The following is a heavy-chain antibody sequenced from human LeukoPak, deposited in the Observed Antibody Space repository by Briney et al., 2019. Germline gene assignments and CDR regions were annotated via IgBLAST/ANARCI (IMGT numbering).Heavy chain of an antibody. CDR3: ARDLRYSSSWYRVFDY. Sequence: ASVKVSCKASGYTFTSYGISWMRQAPGQGLEWMGWISAYNGNTNYAQKLQGRVTMTTDTSTSTAYMELRSLRSDDTAVYYCARDLRYSSSWYRVFDYWGQGTLVTVSS. J-gene: IGHJ4*02. D-gene: IGHD6-13*01. CDR1: GYTFTSYG. CDR2: ISAYNGNT. V-gene: IGHV1-18*01.